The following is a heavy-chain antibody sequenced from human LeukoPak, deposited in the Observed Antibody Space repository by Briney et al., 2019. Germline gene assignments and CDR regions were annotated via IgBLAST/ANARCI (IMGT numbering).Heavy chain of an antibody. CDR1: GGSISSYY. CDR3: ARDRSEFDH. J-gene: IGHJ4*02. CDR2: IYYSGST. D-gene: IGHD3-3*01. V-gene: IGHV4-59*01. Sequence: PSETLSLTCTASGGSISSYYWSWIRQPPGKGLEWIGYIYYSGSTNYNPSLESRVTISVDTSKNQFSLKLSSVTAADTAVYYCARDRSEFDHWGQGTLVTVSS.